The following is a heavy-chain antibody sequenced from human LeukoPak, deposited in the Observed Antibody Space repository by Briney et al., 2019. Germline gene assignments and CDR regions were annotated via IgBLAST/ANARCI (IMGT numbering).Heavy chain of an antibody. Sequence: PGGSLTLSCAASGFTFSNYWMNWVRQAPGQWLMWLSRINDAGRDISYAESVKGRFTSSRDNAKNTLYLQMNSLRAEDTAVYYCTRIRVGAHQLEYWGQGTLVTVSS. CDR2: INDAGRDI. D-gene: IGHD1-26*01. J-gene: IGHJ4*02. CDR1: GFTFSNYW. V-gene: IGHV3-74*01. CDR3: TRIRVGAHQLEY.